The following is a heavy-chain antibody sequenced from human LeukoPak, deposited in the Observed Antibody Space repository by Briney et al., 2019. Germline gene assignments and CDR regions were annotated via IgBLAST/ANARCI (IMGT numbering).Heavy chain of an antibody. CDR2: ISSSGNTI. CDR1: GFTFSNYE. CDR3: ARGVYDSSGYYHY. Sequence: GGSLRLSCAVSGFTFSNYEMNWVRQAPGKGLEWVSYISSSGNTIYHADSVKGRFTIPRDNAKNSLYLQMNSLRAEDTAVYYCARGVYDSSGYYHYWGQGTLVTVSS. V-gene: IGHV3-48*03. J-gene: IGHJ4*02. D-gene: IGHD3-22*01.